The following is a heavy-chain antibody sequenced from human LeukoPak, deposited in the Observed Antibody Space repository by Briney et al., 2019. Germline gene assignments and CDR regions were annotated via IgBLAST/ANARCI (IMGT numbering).Heavy chain of an antibody. V-gene: IGHV3-9*01. Sequence: PGRSLRLSCAASGFTFDDYAMHWVRQAPGKGLEWVSGISWNSGSIGYADSVKGRFTISRDNAKNSLYLQMNSLRAEDTAVYYCASWSYSIHYFDYWGQGTLVTVSS. CDR2: ISWNSGSI. CDR1: GFTFDDYA. J-gene: IGHJ4*02. CDR3: ASWSYSIHYFDY. D-gene: IGHD3-10*01.